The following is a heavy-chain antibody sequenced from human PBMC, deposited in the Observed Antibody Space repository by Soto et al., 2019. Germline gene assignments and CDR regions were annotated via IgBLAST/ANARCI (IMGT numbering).Heavy chain of an antibody. CDR1: GGSISSGGYY. V-gene: IGHV4-31*03. J-gene: IGHJ4*02. CDR3: ASSRRITMVRGALEFDY. D-gene: IGHD3-10*01. CDR2: IYYSGST. Sequence: SETLSLTCTVSGGSISSGGYYWSWIRQHPGKGLEWIGYIYYSGSTYYNPSLKSRVTISVDTSKNQFSLKLSSVTAADTAVYYCASSRRITMVRGALEFDYWGQGTLVTVSS.